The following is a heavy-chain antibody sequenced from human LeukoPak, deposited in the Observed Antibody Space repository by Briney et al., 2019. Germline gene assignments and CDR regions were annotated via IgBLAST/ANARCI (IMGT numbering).Heavy chain of an antibody. V-gene: IGHV4-59*01. D-gene: IGHD2-15*01. CDR3: ARFGSGRYYMDV. Sequence: KPSETLSLTCTVSGGSISSYYWSWIRQPPGKGLEWIGYIYYSGSTNYNPSLKSRVTISVDTSKNQFSLKLSSVTAADTAIYYCARFGSGRYYMDVWGKGTTVTVSS. CDR1: GGSISSYY. CDR2: IYYSGST. J-gene: IGHJ6*03.